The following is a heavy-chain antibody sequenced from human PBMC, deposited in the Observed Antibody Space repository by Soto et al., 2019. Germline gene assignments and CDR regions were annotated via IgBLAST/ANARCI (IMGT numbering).Heavy chain of an antibody. CDR2: INAGNGNT. D-gene: IGHD7-27*01. CDR1: GYTFTSYA. J-gene: IGHJ6*03. V-gene: IGHV1-3*01. Sequence: QVQLVQSGAEVKKPGASVKVSCKASGYTFTSYAMHWVRQAPGQRLEWMGWINAGNGNTKYSQKFQGRVTITRDTSASTADMELSSLRSEDTAVYYCARAGYYYYMDVWGKGTTVTVSS. CDR3: ARAGYYYYMDV.